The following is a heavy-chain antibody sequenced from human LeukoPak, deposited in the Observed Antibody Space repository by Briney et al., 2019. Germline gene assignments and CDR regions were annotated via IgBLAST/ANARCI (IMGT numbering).Heavy chain of an antibody. CDR3: ARVDRITMVRFVDY. CDR2: ISAYNGNT. CDR1: GYTFTSYG. J-gene: IGHJ4*02. Sequence: GASVKVSCKASGYTFTSYGISWLRQTPGQGLEWMGWISAYNGNTNYAQKLQGRVTMTTDTSTSTAYMELRSLRSDDTAVYYCARVDRITMVRFVDYWGQGTLVTVSS. D-gene: IGHD3-10*01. V-gene: IGHV1-18*01.